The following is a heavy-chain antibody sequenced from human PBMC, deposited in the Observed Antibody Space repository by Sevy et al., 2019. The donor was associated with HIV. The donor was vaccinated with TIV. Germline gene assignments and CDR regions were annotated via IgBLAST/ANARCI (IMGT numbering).Heavy chain of an antibody. V-gene: IGHV1-2*06. J-gene: IGHJ6*02. CDR1: GYTFTGYY. Sequence: ASVKVSCKASGYTFTGYYMHWVRQAPGQGLEWMVRINPNSGGTNYAQKFQGRVTMTRDTSISTAYMELSRLRSDDTAVYYCARRSHTTGYSSSWYYDYYYGMDVWGQGTTVTVSS. CDR2: INPNSGGT. D-gene: IGHD6-13*01. CDR3: ARRSHTTGYSSSWYYDYYYGMDV.